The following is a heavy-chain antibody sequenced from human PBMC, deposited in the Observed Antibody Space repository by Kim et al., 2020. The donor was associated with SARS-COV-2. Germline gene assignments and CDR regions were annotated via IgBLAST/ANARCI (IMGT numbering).Heavy chain of an antibody. D-gene: IGHD4-4*01. J-gene: IGHJ3*02. Sequence: GGSLRLSCAASGFTFSHYWMTWVRQAPGKGLEWVGNIKPVGSEKYYVDSVKGRFTFSRDNAKNSLFLQMNSLRGEDTGIYYCARDYSGASDIWGQGTVVTVSS. CDR3: ARDYSGASDI. V-gene: IGHV3-7*01. CDR2: IKPVGSEK. CDR1: GFTFSHYW.